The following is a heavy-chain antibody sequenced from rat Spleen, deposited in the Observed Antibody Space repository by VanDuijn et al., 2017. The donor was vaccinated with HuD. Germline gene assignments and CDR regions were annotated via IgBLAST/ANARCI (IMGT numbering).Heavy chain of an antibody. V-gene: IGHV5-29*01. Sequence: EVQLVESDGGLVQPGRSLKLSCAASGFTFSDYYMAWVRQAPTKGLEWVATISYGDSSGHSATYYRDSVRGRFTISRDDAKSTLSLQMDSLRSEDTATYYCARRHYGYTDYFDYWGQGVMVTVSS. J-gene: IGHJ2*01. CDR2: ISYGDSSGHSAT. D-gene: IGHD1-9*01. CDR3: ARRHYGYTDYFDY. CDR1: GFTFSDYY.